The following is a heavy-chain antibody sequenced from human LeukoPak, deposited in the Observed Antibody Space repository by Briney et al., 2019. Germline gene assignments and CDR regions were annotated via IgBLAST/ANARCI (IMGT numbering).Heavy chain of an antibody. D-gene: IGHD4-17*01. CDR2: IKQDGSET. Sequence: GGSLRLSCAVSRFTFSSYWMSWVRQAPGKGLEWVANIKQDGSETYYADSVKGRFTIPRENAKNPLYLQLNSLRAEDTAVYYCARARGDYDFDYWGQGTLVTVSS. CDR3: ARARGDYDFDY. V-gene: IGHV3-7*03. CDR1: RFTFSSYW. J-gene: IGHJ4*02.